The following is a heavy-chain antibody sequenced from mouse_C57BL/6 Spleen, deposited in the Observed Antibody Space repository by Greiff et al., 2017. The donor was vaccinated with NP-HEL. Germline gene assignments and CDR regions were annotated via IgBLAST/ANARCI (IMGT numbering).Heavy chain of an antibody. J-gene: IGHJ4*01. D-gene: IGHD2-5*01. CDR2: INPSSGYT. Sequence: VQLQQSGAELARPGASVKMSCKASGYTFTSYTMHWVKQRPGQGLEWIGYINPSSGYTKYNQKFKDKATLTADKSSSTAYMQLSSLTSEDSAVYYCARREVYYSNYGDAMDYWGQGTSVTVSS. CDR1: GYTFTSYT. CDR3: ARREVYYSNYGDAMDY. V-gene: IGHV1-4*01.